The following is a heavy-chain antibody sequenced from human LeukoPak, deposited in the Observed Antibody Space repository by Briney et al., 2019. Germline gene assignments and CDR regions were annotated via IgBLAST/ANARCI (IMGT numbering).Heavy chain of an antibody. Sequence: PSETLSLTCTVSGGSISSSSYYWGWIRQPPGKGLEWIGSIYYSGSTYYNPSLKSRVTISVDTSKNQFSLKLSSVTAADTAVYYCARGGLVDPSASFDYWGQGTLVTVSS. CDR2: IYYSGST. D-gene: IGHD3-16*01. V-gene: IGHV4-39*01. CDR3: ARGGLVDPSASFDY. J-gene: IGHJ4*02. CDR1: GGSISSSSYY.